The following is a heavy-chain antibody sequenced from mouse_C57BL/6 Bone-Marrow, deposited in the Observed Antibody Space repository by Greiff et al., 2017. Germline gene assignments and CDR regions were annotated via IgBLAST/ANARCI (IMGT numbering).Heavy chain of an antibody. Sequence: QVQLQQPGTELVKPGASVKLSCKASGYTFTSYWMHWVKPRPGQGLEWIGNINPSNGGTNYNEKFKSKATLTVDKSSSTAYMQLSSLTSEDSAVYYCAGDSYYGSSYRYFDVWGTGTTVTVSS. D-gene: IGHD1-1*01. J-gene: IGHJ1*03. CDR1: GYTFTSYW. CDR2: INPSNGGT. V-gene: IGHV1-53*01. CDR3: AGDSYYGSSYRYFDV.